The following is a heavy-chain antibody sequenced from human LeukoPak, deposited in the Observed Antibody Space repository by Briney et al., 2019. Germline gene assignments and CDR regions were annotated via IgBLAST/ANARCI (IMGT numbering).Heavy chain of an antibody. CDR1: SGSISSYY. CDR3: ARVIAAAGTNYYYGMDV. V-gene: IGHV4-59*01. D-gene: IGHD6-13*01. J-gene: IGHJ6*02. CDR2: IYYSGST. Sequence: SETLSLTCTVSSGSISSYYWSWIRQPPGKGLEWIGYIYYSGSTNYNPSLKSRVTISVDTSKNQFSLKLSSVTAADTAVYYCARVIAAAGTNYYYGMDVWGQGTTVTVSS.